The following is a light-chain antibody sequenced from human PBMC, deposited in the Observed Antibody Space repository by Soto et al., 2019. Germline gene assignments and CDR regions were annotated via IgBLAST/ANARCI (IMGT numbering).Light chain of an antibody. CDR3: QAWDSSTVV. J-gene: IGLJ2*01. CDR2: QDG. Sequence: SYELTQPPSLSVSPGQTATITCSGDKLGDKHACWYQQKPGQSPVLVISQDGKRPSGIPERFSGSNSGNTATLTISGTQAMDEADYYCQAWDSSTVVFGGGTKLTVL. V-gene: IGLV3-1*01. CDR1: KLGDKH.